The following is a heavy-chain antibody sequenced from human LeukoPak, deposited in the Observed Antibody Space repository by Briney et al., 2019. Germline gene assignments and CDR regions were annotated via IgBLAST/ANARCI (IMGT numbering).Heavy chain of an antibody. CDR2: IWHDGSTE. CDR1: GFSFSNYG. D-gene: IGHD6-19*01. V-gene: IGHV3-33*06. CDR3: AKDDRGGWSGYFDF. J-gene: IGHJ4*02. Sequence: GGSLRLSCAASGFSFSNYGTHWVRQAPGKGLEWVAVIWHDGSTEFYADSVKGRFSISRDDSKNTMYLQMNSLRVEDTALYYCAKDDRGGWSGYFDFWGQGTLVTVSS.